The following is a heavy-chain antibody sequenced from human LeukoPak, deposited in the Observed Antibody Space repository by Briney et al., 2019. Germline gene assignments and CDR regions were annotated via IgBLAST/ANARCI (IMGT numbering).Heavy chain of an antibody. CDR3: AIVRRREALKYSSSWNGGYDY. Sequence: SETLSLTCTVSGGSISSHYWSWIRQPPGKGLEWIGYIYYSGSTNYNPSLKSRVTISVDTSKNQFSLKLSSVTAADTAVYYCAIVRRREALKYSSSWNGGYDYWGQGTLVTVSP. J-gene: IGHJ4*02. CDR1: GGSISSHY. CDR2: IYYSGST. D-gene: IGHD6-13*01. V-gene: IGHV4-59*11.